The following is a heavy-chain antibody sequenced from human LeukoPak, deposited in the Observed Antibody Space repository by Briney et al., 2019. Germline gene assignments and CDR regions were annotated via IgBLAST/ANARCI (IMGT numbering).Heavy chain of an antibody. D-gene: IGHD5-18*01. Sequence: ASVKVSCKASGYTFTSYYMHWVRQAPGQGLEWMGIINPRGGSTSYAQKFQGRVTMTRDTSISTAYMELSRLRSDDTAVYYCAREGTAMANNWFDPWGQGTLVTVSS. CDR3: AREGTAMANNWFDP. CDR2: INPRGGST. V-gene: IGHV1-46*01. J-gene: IGHJ5*02. CDR1: GYTFTSYY.